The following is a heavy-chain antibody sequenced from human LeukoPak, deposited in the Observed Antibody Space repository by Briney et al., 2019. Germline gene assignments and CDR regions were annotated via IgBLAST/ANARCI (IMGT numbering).Heavy chain of an antibody. CDR1: GYTFTSYA. CDR2: INTNTGNP. Sequence: ASVKVSCKASGYTFTSYAMNWVRQAPGQGLEWMGWINTNTGNPTYAQGFTGRFVFSLDTPVSTAYLQISSLKAEDTAVYYCARGYYGSGSYSKSPYYFDYWGQGTLVTVSS. V-gene: IGHV7-4-1*02. D-gene: IGHD3-10*01. J-gene: IGHJ4*02. CDR3: ARGYYGSGSYSKSPYYFDY.